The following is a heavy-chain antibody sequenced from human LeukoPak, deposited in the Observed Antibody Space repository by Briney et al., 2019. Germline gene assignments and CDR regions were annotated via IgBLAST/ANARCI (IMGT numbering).Heavy chain of an antibody. V-gene: IGHV1-46*01. CDR3: ARDGNHYDSSGYYGAGWFDP. Sequence: ASVKVSCKAFGYTFTSNYMHWVRQAPGQGPEGMGVISPSGGSTTYAQKFQGRVTLTRDMSTSTDYLELSSLRSEDTAVYYCARDGNHYDSSGYYGAGWFDPWGQGTLVTVSS. D-gene: IGHD3-22*01. CDR1: GYTFTSNY. J-gene: IGHJ5*02. CDR2: ISPSGGST.